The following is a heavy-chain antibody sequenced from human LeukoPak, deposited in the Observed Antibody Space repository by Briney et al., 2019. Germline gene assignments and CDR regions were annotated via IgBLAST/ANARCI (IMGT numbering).Heavy chain of an antibody. J-gene: IGHJ6*03. CDR3: AKSIVATMGDYYYYMDV. CDR1: GFTVSSNY. V-gene: IGHV3-23*01. CDR2: ISGSGGST. Sequence: GGALRLSCAASGFTVSSNYMSGVRQAPGKGLEWVSAISGSGGSTYYADSVKGRFTISRDNSKNTLYLQMNSLRAEDTAVYYCAKSIVATMGDYYYYMDVWGKGTTVTVSS. D-gene: IGHD5-12*01.